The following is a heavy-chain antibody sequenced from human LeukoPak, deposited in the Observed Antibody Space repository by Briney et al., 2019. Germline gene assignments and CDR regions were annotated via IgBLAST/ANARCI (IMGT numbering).Heavy chain of an antibody. Sequence: GGSLRLSCALSGFTVTDYYMSWVRQAPGKGLEWVSGINWNGGSTGYADSVKGRFTISRDNAKNSLYLQMNSLRAEDTALYYCARPNDFWSGYYFDYWGQGTLVTVSS. J-gene: IGHJ4*02. V-gene: IGHV3-20*04. D-gene: IGHD3-3*01. CDR2: INWNGGST. CDR1: GFTVTDYY. CDR3: ARPNDFWSGYYFDY.